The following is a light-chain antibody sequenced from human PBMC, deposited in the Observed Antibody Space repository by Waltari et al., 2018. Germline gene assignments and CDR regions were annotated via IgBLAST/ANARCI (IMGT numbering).Light chain of an antibody. V-gene: IGLV1-40*01. CDR3: QTYDSRLSGSWV. CDR1: SSNLRATSA. CDR2: GNT. Sequence: QSVLTQPPSRSGAPGQGVNISRTGASSNLRATSALYVHQHLPGTAPKLLIYGNTNRPSGVPDRFSASKSATSASLTITGLQAEDEGDYYCQTYDSRLSGSWVFGGGTKVTVL. J-gene: IGLJ3*02.